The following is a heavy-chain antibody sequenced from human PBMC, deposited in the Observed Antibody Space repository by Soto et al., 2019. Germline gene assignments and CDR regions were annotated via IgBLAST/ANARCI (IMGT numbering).Heavy chain of an antibody. D-gene: IGHD3-10*01. CDR2: IIPIFGTA. Sequence: ASVKVSCKASGGTFSSYAISWVRQAPGQGLEWMGGIIPIFGTANYAQKFQGRVTITADESTSTAYMELSSLRSEDTAVYYCARDGYGSGSYGYWGQGTLVTVSS. CDR1: GGTFSSYA. CDR3: ARDGYGSGSYGY. J-gene: IGHJ4*02. V-gene: IGHV1-69*13.